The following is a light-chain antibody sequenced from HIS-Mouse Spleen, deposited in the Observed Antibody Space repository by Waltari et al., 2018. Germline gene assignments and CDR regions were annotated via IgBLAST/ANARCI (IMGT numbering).Light chain of an antibody. V-gene: IGLV1-36*01. CDR3: AAWDDSLNGPM. J-gene: IGLJ3*02. CDR2: YDD. Sequence: QSVLTQPPSVSEAPRQRVTISCSGSSPNIGNNAVNWYQQLPGKAPKLLIYYDDLLPSGVSDRFSGSKSGTSASLAISGLQSEDEADYYCAAWDDSLNGPMFGGGTKLTVL. CDR1: SPNIGNNA.